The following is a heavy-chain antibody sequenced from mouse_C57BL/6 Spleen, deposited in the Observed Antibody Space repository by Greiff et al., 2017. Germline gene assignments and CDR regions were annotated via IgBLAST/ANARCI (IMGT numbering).Heavy chain of an antibody. J-gene: IGHJ2*01. CDR2: IDPETGGT. CDR1: GYTFTDYE. CDR3: TKNPCYYYGSSSFDY. Sequence: QVQLQQSGAELVRPGASVTLSCKASGYTFTDYEMHWVKQTPVHGLEWIGAIDPETGGTAYNQKFKGKAILTADKSSSTAYMELRSLTSEDSAVYYCTKNPCYYYGSSSFDYWGQGTTLTVSS. D-gene: IGHD1-1*01. V-gene: IGHV1-15*01.